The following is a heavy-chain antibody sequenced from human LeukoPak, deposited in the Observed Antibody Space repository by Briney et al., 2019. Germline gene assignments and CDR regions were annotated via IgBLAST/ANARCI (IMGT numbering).Heavy chain of an antibody. D-gene: IGHD1-26*01. V-gene: IGHV3-23*01. CDR1: GFTFKNSA. CDR2: IRSSGLTT. Sequence: PGGSLRLSCAASGFTFKNSAMTWVRQAPGKGPEWVAVIRSSGLTTDYADSVKGRFTISRDNSNNTLFLQMIRLRAEDTAVYYCAKPPENVVGTSPFYFDSWGQGTLVTVSS. CDR3: AKPPENVVGTSPFYFDS. J-gene: IGHJ4*02.